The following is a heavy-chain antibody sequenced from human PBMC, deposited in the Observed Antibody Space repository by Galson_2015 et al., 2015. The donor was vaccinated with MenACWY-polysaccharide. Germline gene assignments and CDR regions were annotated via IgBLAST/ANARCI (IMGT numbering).Heavy chain of an antibody. CDR1: GGSISSGSYY. V-gene: IGHV4-39*07. CDR2: IYYSGST. Sequence: SETLSLTCPVSGGSISSGSYYWGWIRQPPGKGLEWIGSIYYSGSTYYNPSLKSRVTISVDTSKNQFSLKLSSVTAADTAVYYCAREPGTSGYYLPINWFDPWGQGTLVTVSS. J-gene: IGHJ5*02. CDR3: AREPGTSGYYLPINWFDP. D-gene: IGHD3-22*01.